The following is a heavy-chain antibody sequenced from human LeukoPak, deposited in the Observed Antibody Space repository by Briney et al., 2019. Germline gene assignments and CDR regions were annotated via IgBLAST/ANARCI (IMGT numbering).Heavy chain of an antibody. Sequence: PGRSLRLSCAASGFTFSSNGMHWVRQAPGKGLEWVAVIWYDGSNKHYVDSVKGRFTISRDNSKNTPYLQMNSQRAEDTAVYYCAKGGESDYGDHFDYWGQGTLVTVSS. CDR2: IWYDGSNK. D-gene: IGHD4-17*01. J-gene: IGHJ4*02. V-gene: IGHV3-33*06. CDR1: GFTFSSNG. CDR3: AKGGESDYGDHFDY.